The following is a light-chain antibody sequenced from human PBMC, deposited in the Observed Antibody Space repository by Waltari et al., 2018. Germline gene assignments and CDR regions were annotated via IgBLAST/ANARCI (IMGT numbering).Light chain of an antibody. V-gene: IGLV2-14*03. CDR3: SSFTTSSTLL. CDR1: SSVVGDFNS. Sequence: QSALPQPASVSASPGESITISCTATSSVVGDFNSVSWYQQHPGKAPKFMIYDVSNRPSGVSHRFSGSKSGNTASLTISGLQAEDEAVYYCSSFTTSSTLLFGGGTKLTVL. CDR2: DVS. J-gene: IGLJ2*01.